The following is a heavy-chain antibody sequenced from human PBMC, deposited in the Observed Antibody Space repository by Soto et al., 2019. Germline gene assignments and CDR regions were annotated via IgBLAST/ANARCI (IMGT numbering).Heavy chain of an antibody. CDR1: GYTFTSYG. V-gene: IGHV1-18*01. Sequence: ASVKVSCKASGYTFTSYGISWVRQAPGQGLEGMGWISAYNGNTNYAQKLQGRVTMTTDTSTSTAYMELRRLRSDDTAVYYCARRASADLVLLVYGPYTAVWLNGSTVTVSS. CDR3: ARRASADLVLLVYGPYTAV. J-gene: IGHJ6*03. D-gene: IGHD2-8*01. CDR2: ISAYNGNT.